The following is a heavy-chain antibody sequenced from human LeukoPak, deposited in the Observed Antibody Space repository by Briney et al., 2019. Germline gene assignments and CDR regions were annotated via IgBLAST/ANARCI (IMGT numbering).Heavy chain of an antibody. CDR3: ARVWELSDAFDI. CDR2: IYYSGST. CDR1: GGSISSSYY. D-gene: IGHD1-26*01. Sequence: SETLSLTCTVSGGSISSSYYWGWIRQPPGKGLEWIGSIYYSGSTPYNPSLKSRVTISVDTSKNQFSLKLSSVTAADAAVYYCARVWELSDAFDIWGQGTMVTVSS. J-gene: IGHJ3*02. V-gene: IGHV4-39*07.